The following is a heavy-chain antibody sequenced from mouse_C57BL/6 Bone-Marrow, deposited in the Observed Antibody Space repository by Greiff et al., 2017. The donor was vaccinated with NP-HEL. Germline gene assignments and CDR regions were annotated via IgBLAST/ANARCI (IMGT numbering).Heavy chain of an antibody. CDR2: IYPGGGYT. J-gene: IGHJ2*01. D-gene: IGHD2-3*01. CDR3: ARLGDGYYGFDY. CDR1: GYTFPNYW. Sequence: VQLKQSGAELVRPGTSVKMSCKASGYTFPNYWIGWAKQRPGHGLEWIGDIYPGGGYTNYNEKFKGKDTLTADKSSSTAYMQFSSLTSEDSAIYYCARLGDGYYGFDYWGQGTTLTVSS. V-gene: IGHV1-63*01.